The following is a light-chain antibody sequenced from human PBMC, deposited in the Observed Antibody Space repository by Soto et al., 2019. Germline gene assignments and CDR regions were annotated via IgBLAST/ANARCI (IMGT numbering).Light chain of an antibody. CDR2: DGS. V-gene: IGLV2-14*01. CDR1: SSDVGAYNY. J-gene: IGLJ2*01. Sequence: QSVLTQPASVSGSPGQSITISCTGTSSDVGAYNYVSWYQQYPGTAPKLMIYDGSYRPSGISYRFSGSKSGNTASLTISGVQADDEAYYYCSSYTTSSTVLFGGGTKLTVL. CDR3: SSYTTSSTVL.